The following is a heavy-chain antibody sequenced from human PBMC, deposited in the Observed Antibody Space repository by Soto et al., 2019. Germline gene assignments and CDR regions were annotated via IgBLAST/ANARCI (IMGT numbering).Heavy chain of an antibody. J-gene: IGHJ4*02. V-gene: IGHV1-18*01. D-gene: IGHD5-12*01. CDR3: ARDFVPGYTGYSDY. CDR1: RVTHSIYG. Sequence: GVPVKVSSKASRVTHSIYGMCSPRHAPGQGLEWMGWISTYNANTNFAQKFQGRVTMTTDTSTSTAYMELRSLRSDDTAVYYCARDFVPGYTGYSDYWGQGTLVTVSS. CDR2: ISTYNANT.